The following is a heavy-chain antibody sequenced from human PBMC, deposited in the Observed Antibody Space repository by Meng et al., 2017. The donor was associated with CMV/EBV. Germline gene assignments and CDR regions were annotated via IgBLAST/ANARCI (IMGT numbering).Heavy chain of an antibody. CDR3: ASEVGATTAFDY. Sequence: CAVSGGSSSSSNWWSWVRQPPGKGMEWIEENYHSGGTNYNQSLKSRVTISVDKSKNQFSLKLSSVTAADTAVYYCASEVGATTAFDYWGQGTLVTVSS. J-gene: IGHJ4*02. CDR1: GGSSSSSNW. V-gene: IGHV4-4*02. D-gene: IGHD1-26*01. CDR2: NYHSGGT.